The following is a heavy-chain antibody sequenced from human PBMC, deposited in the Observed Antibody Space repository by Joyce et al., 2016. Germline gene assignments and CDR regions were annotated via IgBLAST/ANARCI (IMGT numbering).Heavy chain of an antibody. CDR2: IYNSATT. CDR3: ATSLPSRVGGFQFFGLDV. Sequence: HLQESGSGLVKPSESLSLTCTISGDSCSATSFYWSWILQPPGKGLEWLGFIYNSATTPDNPSLGCRRSISSGAAKKQFSLRLTSVPSADTAVYYCATSLPSRVGGFQFFGLDVWGQGTTVIVS. J-gene: IGHJ6*02. CDR1: GDSCSATSFY. D-gene: IGHD3-10*01. V-gene: IGHV4-61*01.